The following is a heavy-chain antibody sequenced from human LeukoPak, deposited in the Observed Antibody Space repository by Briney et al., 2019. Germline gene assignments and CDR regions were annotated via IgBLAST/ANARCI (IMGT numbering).Heavy chain of an antibody. CDR3: AAGYDILTGYPPDY. Sequence: ASVKVSCKASGFTFTSSGMQWVRQARGQRLEWIGLIVVGSGNTNYAQKFQERVTISRDMSTSTAYMELSSLRSEDTAVYYCAAGYDILTGYPPDYWGQGTLVTVSS. V-gene: IGHV1-58*02. D-gene: IGHD3-9*01. CDR1: GFTFTSSG. J-gene: IGHJ4*02. CDR2: IVVGSGNT.